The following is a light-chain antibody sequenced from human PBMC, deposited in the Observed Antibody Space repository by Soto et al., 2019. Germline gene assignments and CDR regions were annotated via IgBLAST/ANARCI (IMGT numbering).Light chain of an antibody. J-gene: IGKJ5*01. V-gene: IGKV3-20*01. CDR1: QSVDNSN. CDR3: QQYGSSPTIT. CDR2: GAS. Sequence: EIVFTQSPGTLSLSPGERATLSCRASQSVDNSNLAWYQQKLGRAPRLLIYGASNRANGIPDRFSGSGSGTDFTLTISRLEPEDFAVYYCQQYGSSPTITFGQGTRLEIK.